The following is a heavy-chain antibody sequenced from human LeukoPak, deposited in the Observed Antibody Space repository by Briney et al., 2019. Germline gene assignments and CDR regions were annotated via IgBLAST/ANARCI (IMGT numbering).Heavy chain of an antibody. J-gene: IGHJ4*02. V-gene: IGHV1-2*02. CDR1: GYTFTSYY. D-gene: IGHD4-17*01. Sequence: PVASVKVSCKASGYTFTSYYMHWVRQAPGQGLEWMGIINPSGGSTNYAQKFQGRVTMTRDTSISTAYMELSRLRSDDTAVYYCAREGHDYGDLPPDYWGQGTLVTVSS. CDR3: AREGHDYGDLPPDY. CDR2: INPSGGST.